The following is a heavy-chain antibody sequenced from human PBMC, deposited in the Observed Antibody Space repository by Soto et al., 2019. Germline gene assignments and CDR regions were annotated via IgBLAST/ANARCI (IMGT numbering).Heavy chain of an antibody. J-gene: IGHJ3*02. CDR2: VTADGGT. CDR3: APHVSCSADSCQYVAFAI. D-gene: IGHD2-15*01. V-gene: IGHV3-23*01. Sequence: EVQVLESGGGLVQPGGSLRLSCEGSGFTVSGHAMTWIRQAPGKRPQWVSTVTADGGTYYADSVKGRFAMSRDTSENTVYSQMNRLGAEDTAAYYCAPHVSCSADSCQYVAFAIRDQGTMVAVSS. CDR1: GFTVSGHA.